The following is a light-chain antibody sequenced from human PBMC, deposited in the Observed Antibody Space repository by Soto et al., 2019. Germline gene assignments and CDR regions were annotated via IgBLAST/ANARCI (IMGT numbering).Light chain of an antibody. J-gene: IGLJ1*01. CDR3: VSYTSTSTLV. Sequence: QSALTQPASVSGSPGQSSTISCTGTVSDVGNYVFVSWYQQYPGKAPKLIIFEVSNRPSGVSDRFSGSKSGSTASLSISGLQSEDEADYYCVSYTSTSTLVFGTGTKLTVL. CDR1: VSDVGNYVF. CDR2: EVS. V-gene: IGLV2-14*01.